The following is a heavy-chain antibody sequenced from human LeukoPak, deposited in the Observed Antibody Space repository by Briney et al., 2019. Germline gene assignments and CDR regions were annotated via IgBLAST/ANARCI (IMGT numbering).Heavy chain of an antibody. CDR3: ARDRRGEKDFDV. V-gene: IGHV3-30*03. CDR2: ISYDGSNK. Sequence: PGRSLRLSCAASGFTFSSYGMHWVRQAPGKGLEWVAVISYDGSNKYYADSVKGRFTISRDNSKNTVYLQMDNLRPEDTAVYYCARDRRGEKDFDVWGPGTMVTVSS. J-gene: IGHJ3*01. CDR1: GFTFSSYG.